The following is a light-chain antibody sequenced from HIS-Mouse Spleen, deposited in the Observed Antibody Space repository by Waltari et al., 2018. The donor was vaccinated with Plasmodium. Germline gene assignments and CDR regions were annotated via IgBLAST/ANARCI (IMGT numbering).Light chain of an antibody. CDR2: EGS. CDR3: YSTDSSGNHRV. CDR1: ALPKKY. J-gene: IGLJ3*02. Sequence: SYELTQPPSVSVSPGQTARITCPGDALPKKYAYWYQQKSGQAPVLVMYEGSKRPSGIPGRVSGSSSGTMATLTISGAQVEDEADYYCYSTDSSGNHRVFGGGAKLTVL. V-gene: IGLV3-10*01.